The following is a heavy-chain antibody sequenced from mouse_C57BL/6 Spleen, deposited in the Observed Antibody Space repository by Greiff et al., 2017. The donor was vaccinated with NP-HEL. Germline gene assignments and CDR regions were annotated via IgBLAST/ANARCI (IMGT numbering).Heavy chain of an antibody. V-gene: IGHV5-4*01. CDR3: AREELGL. CDR1: GFTFSSYA. D-gene: IGHD4-1*01. J-gene: IGHJ3*01. Sequence: EVKLEESGGGLVKPGGSLKLSCAASGFTFSSYAMSWVRQTPEKRLEWVATISDGGSYTYYPDNVKGRFTISRDNAKNNLYLQMSHLKAEDTAMYYWAREELGLWGQGTLVTVAA. CDR2: ISDGGSYT.